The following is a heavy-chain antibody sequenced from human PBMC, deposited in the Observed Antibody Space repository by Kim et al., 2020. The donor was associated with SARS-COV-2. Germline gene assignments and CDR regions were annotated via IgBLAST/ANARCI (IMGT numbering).Heavy chain of an antibody. Sequence: ASVKVSCKASGYTFTSYAMNWVRQAPGQGLEWMGWINTNTGNPTYAQGFTGRFVFSLDTSVSTAYLQISSLKAEDTAVYYCARTIWVTTVRVFDYWGQGTLVTVSS. J-gene: IGHJ4*02. CDR2: INTNTGNP. D-gene: IGHD4-4*01. V-gene: IGHV7-4-1*02. CDR1: GYTFTSYA. CDR3: ARTIWVTTVRVFDY.